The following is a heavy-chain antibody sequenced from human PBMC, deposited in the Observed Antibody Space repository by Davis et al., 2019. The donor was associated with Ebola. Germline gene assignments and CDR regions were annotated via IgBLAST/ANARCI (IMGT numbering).Heavy chain of an antibody. CDR2: ISGSGGST. V-gene: IGHV3-23*01. D-gene: IGHD4-17*01. J-gene: IGHJ6*02. CDR3: AKGSLYGSRSITAGVDV. Sequence: PGGSLRLSCAASGFTFTSHSMTWVRQVPGKGLEWVSGISGSGGSTYYADSVTGRFTFSRDNSKNTLYLQMNSLRAEDTAVYYCAKGSLYGSRSITAGVDVWGQGTTVTVSS. CDR1: GFTFTSHS.